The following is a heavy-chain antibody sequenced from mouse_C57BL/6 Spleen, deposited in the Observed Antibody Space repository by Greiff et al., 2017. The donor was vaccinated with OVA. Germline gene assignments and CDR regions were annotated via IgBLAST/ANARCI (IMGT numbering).Heavy chain of an antibody. D-gene: IGHD1-1*01. CDR2: FYPGSGSI. CDR3: ARHEDRHYYVSSYWYFDV. CDR1: GYTFTEYT. J-gene: IGHJ1*03. Sequence: VQLQQSGAELVKPGASVKLSCKASGYTFTEYTIHWVKQRSGQGLEWIGWFYPGSGSIKYNEKFKDKATLTADKSSSTVYMELSRLTSEDSAVYFCARHEDRHYYVSSYWYFDVWGTGTTVTVSS. V-gene: IGHV1-62-2*01.